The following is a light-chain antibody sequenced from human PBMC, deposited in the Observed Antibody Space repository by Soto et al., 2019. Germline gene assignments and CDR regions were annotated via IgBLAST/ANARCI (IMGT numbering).Light chain of an antibody. V-gene: IGLV2-11*01. J-gene: IGLJ1*01. CDR1: SSDVGGSNY. CDR3: SSYAGSYTYV. Sequence: QSVLIQPASVSGSPGQSITISCTGTSSDVGGSNYVSWYQQHPGKAPKLMIFHVSKRPSGVPDRFSGSKSGNTASLTISGLQAEDEADYYCSSYAGSYTYVFATGTKVTVL. CDR2: HVS.